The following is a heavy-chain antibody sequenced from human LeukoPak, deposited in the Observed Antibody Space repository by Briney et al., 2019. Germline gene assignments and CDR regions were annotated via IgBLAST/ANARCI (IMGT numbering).Heavy chain of an antibody. CDR1: GYTFTSYD. J-gene: IGHJ6*03. CDR3: ARRAYYCTNGVCHRRYYYYMDV. D-gene: IGHD2-8*01. Sequence: ASVKVSYKASGYTFTSYDINWVRQATGQGLEWMGWMNPNSGNTGYAQKFQGRVTITRNTSISTAYMELSSLRSEDTAVYYCARRAYYCTNGVCHRRYYYYMDVWGKGTTVTVSS. CDR2: MNPNSGNT. V-gene: IGHV1-8*03.